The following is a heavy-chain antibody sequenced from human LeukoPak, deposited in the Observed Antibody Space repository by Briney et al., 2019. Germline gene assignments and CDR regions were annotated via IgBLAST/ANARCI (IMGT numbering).Heavy chain of an antibody. CDR3: ARGGGLDV. V-gene: IGHV3-30*03. Sequence: GRSLRLSCAASRFTFSSYGMHWVRQAPGKGLEWVAIISYDGSNKYYADSVKGRFTISRDNAKNSLYLQMSNLRAEDTAVYFCARGGGLDVWGQGATVTVSS. J-gene: IGHJ6*02. CDR1: RFTFSSYG. CDR2: ISYDGSNK. D-gene: IGHD3-16*01.